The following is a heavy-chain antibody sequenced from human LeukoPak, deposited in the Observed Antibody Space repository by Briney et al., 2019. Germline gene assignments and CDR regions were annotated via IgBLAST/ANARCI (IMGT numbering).Heavy chain of an antibody. CDR3: AKDLVGATVRGDY. D-gene: IGHD1-26*01. J-gene: IGHJ4*02. V-gene: IGHV3-23*01. Sequence: PGGSLRLSCAASGFTFSSYAMSWVRQAPGKGLEWVSAISGSGGSTYYADSVKGRSTISRDNSKNTLYLQMNSLRAEDTAVYYCAKDLVGATVRGDYWGQGTLVTVSS. CDR2: ISGSGGST. CDR1: GFTFSSYA.